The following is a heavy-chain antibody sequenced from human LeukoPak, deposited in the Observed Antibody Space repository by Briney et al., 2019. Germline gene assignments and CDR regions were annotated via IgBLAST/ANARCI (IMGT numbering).Heavy chain of an antibody. CDR2: IYYNGNT. D-gene: IGHD5-18*01. J-gene: IGHJ4*02. Sequence: SETLSLTCTVSGGSISNYYWSWIRQPPGKGLEWIGYIYYNGNTNYNPSLKSRVTISVDTSKNQFSLKLNSVTAADTAVYYCARLREYSCGSVDHWGQGTLVTVSS. V-gene: IGHV4-59*01. CDR3: ARLREYSCGSVDH. CDR1: GGSISNYY.